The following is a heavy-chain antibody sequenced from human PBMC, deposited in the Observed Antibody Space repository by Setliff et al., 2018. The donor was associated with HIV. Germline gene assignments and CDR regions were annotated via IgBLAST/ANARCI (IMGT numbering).Heavy chain of an antibody. V-gene: IGHV1-46*01. CDR2: INPSGGSA. J-gene: IGHJ4*02. D-gene: IGHD2-15*01. CDR3: ARGDYKYCSGGSCYSAPFDY. Sequence: ASVKVSCKASGYTFTSYYLHWVRQAPGQGLEWMGMINPSGGSASYAQNFQGRVTITTDESTSTAYMELSSLRSEDTAVYYCARGDYKYCSGGSCYSAPFDYWGQGTLVTVSS. CDR1: GYTFTSYY.